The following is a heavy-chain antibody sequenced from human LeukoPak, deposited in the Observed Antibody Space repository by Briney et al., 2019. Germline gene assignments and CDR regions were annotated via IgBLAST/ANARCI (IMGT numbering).Heavy chain of an antibody. CDR2: IYYSGST. Sequence: SETLSLTCTVSGGSISSYYWSWIRQPPGKGLEWIGYIYYSGSTNYNPSLTSRVTISVDTSKNQFSLKLSSVTAADTAVYYCARVVPYSSGWYKGYYYYYYMDVWGKGTTVTISS. CDR3: ARVVPYSSGWYKGYYYYYYMDV. CDR1: GGSISSYY. V-gene: IGHV4-59*01. D-gene: IGHD6-19*01. J-gene: IGHJ6*03.